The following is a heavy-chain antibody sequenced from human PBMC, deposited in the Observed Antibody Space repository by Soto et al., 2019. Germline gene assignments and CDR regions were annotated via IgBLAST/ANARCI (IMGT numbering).Heavy chain of an antibody. Sequence: QVQLVQSGAEVKKPGASVKVSCKASGYTFTSYGISWVRQAPGQGLEWMGWISAYNGNTNYAQKLQGRVTMTTDTSTSTAYMELRSLRSDDTAVYYCARVNSYYDFWSGYSTYYYGMDVWGQGTTVTVSS. CDR1: GYTFTSYG. CDR2: ISAYNGNT. D-gene: IGHD3-3*01. J-gene: IGHJ6*02. CDR3: ARVNSYYDFWSGYSTYYYGMDV. V-gene: IGHV1-18*04.